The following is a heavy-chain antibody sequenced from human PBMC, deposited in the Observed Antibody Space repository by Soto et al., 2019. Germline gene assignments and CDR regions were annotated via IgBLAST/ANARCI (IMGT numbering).Heavy chain of an antibody. CDR2: ISYDGSNK. D-gene: IGHD5-12*01. Sequence: GGSLRLSCAASGFTFSSYAMHWVRQAPGKGLEWVAVISYDGSNKYYADSVKGRFTISRDNSKNTLYLQMNSLRAEDTAVYYCARDFEASGYIATIYYYYYGMDVWGQGTTVTVSS. CDR1: GFTFSSYA. CDR3: ARDFEASGYIATIYYYYYGMDV. V-gene: IGHV3-30-3*01. J-gene: IGHJ6*02.